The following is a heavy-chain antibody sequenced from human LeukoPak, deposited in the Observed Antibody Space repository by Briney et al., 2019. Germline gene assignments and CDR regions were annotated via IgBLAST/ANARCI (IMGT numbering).Heavy chain of an antibody. V-gene: IGHV1-18*01. D-gene: IGHD4-17*01. CDR3: ARDRTTDYGDEVGLDY. Sequence: ASVKVSCTASGYTFTSYGISWVRQAPGQGLEWMGRISAYNGNTNYAQKRQGRVTMTTDTSTSTASMELRSLRSDDTAVYYCARDRTTDYGDEVGLDYWGQGTLVTVSS. CDR1: GYTFTSYG. J-gene: IGHJ4*02. CDR2: ISAYNGNT.